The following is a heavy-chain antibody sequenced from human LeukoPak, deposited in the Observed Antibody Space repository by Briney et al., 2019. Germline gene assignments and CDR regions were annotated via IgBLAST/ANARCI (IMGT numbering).Heavy chain of an antibody. CDR2: IRGNGGDT. V-gene: IGHV3-23*01. CDR3: AKGRTLVGGSTRSYDY. D-gene: IGHD1-26*01. CDR1: GFTFSSYS. Sequence: GGSLRLSCAASGFTFSSYSMSWVRQAPGKGLEWVSVIRGNGGDTFYADSVKGRFTISRDNSKHTLYLQMNSLRVEDTAVYYCAKGRTLVGGSTRSYDYWGQGTLVTVSS. J-gene: IGHJ4*02.